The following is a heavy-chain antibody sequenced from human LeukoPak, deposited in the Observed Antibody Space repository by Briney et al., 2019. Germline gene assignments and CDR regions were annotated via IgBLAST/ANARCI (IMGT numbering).Heavy chain of an antibody. Sequence: ASVKVSCKTSGYTFTSYGISWVRQAPGQGLEWMGWISAYNGNTKYAQKLQGRVTMTTDTSTSTAYMELRSLRSDDTAVYYCARARRGVEMATIFDFWGQGTLVTVSS. CDR1: GYTFTSYG. CDR3: ARARRGVEMATIFDF. D-gene: IGHD5-24*01. CDR2: ISAYNGNT. J-gene: IGHJ4*02. V-gene: IGHV1-18*01.